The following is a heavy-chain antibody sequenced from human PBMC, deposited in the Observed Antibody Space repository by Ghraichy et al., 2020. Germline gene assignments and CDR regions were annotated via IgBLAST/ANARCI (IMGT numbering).Heavy chain of an antibody. D-gene: IGHD2-15*01. V-gene: IGHV3-7*01. J-gene: IGHJ5*02. CDR1: GFSFSSSW. Sequence: GEYLNISCAASGFSFSSSWMSWVRQAPGKGLEWVANIKQDGSAKYYVDSVKGRFTISRDNAKKSLYLEMNSLRAEDTAVYYCARAATIAGGTIGNDRWGQGTLVTVSS. CDR2: IKQDGSAK. CDR3: ARAATIAGGTIGNDR.